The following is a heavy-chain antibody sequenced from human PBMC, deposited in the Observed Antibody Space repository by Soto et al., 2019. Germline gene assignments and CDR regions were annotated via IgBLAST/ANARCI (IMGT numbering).Heavy chain of an antibody. J-gene: IGHJ6*02. Sequence: RASVKVSCKASGGTFSSYAISWVRQAPGQGLEWMGGIIPIFGTANYAQKFQGRVTITADESTSTAYMELSSLRSEDTALYYCARDPTVCGSDCYSDGMVVWGQGTTVTVSS. CDR2: IIPIFGTA. CDR1: GGTFSSYA. CDR3: ARDPTVCGSDCYSDGMVV. V-gene: IGHV1-69*13. D-gene: IGHD2-21*02.